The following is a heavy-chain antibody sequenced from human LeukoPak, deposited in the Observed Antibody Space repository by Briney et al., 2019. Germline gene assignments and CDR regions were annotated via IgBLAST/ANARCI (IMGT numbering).Heavy chain of an antibody. V-gene: IGHV1-2*02. D-gene: IGHD2-8*01. CDR3: ATGQEIVLLDY. CDR1: GFNFIGYY. CDR2: INRNNGVT. J-gene: IGHJ4*02. Sequence: GASVKVSCKTSGFNFIGYYIHWVRQAPGQGLEWMGWINRNNGVTNYAQKFQDRVTMTRDTSISTAYMELSGLTFDDTALYYCATGQEIVLLDYWGQGTLVTVSS.